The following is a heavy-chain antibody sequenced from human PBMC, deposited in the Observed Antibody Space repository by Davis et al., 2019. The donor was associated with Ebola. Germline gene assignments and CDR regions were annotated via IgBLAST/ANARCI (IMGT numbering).Heavy chain of an antibody. Sequence: MPSETLSLTCTVSGGSVSSGSYYWSWIRQPPGKGPEWIGYIYYSGSTYYNPSLKSRVTISVDTSKNQFSLKLSSVTAADTAVYYCARGLGGDFDYWGQGTLVTVSS. CDR1: GGSVSSGSYY. D-gene: IGHD3-16*01. J-gene: IGHJ4*02. V-gene: IGHV4-61*01. CDR3: ARGLGGDFDY. CDR2: IYYSGST.